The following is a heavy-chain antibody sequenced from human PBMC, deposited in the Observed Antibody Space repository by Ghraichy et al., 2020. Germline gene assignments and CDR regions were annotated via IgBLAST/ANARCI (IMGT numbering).Heavy chain of an antibody. V-gene: IGHV4-39*07. CDR3: ASLYWGSDY. Sequence: SETLSLTCTVSGGSISSSSYYWGWIRQPPGKGLEWIGSIYYSGSTYYNPSLKSRVTISVDTSKNQFSLKLSSVTAADTAVYYCASLYWGSDYWGQGTLVTVSS. CDR1: GGSISSSSYY. D-gene: IGHD7-27*01. CDR2: IYYSGST. J-gene: IGHJ4*02.